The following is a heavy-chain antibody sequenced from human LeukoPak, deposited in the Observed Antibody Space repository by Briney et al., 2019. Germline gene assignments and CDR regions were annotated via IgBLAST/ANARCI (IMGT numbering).Heavy chain of an antibody. Sequence: GSLRLSCAASGFTFSNYAMNWIRQPPGKGLEWIGEINPTGYTNYNPSLESRVTMSVDASKNQFSLKVTSVTAADTAVYYCAREVSGDDYGDYGWFDPWGQGTLVTVSS. CDR1: GFTFSNYA. CDR3: AREVSGDDYGDYGWFDP. CDR2: INPTGYT. J-gene: IGHJ5*02. D-gene: IGHD4-17*01. V-gene: IGHV4-34*01.